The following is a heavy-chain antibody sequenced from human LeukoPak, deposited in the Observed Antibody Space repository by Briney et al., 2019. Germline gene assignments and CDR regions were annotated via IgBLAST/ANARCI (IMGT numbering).Heavy chain of an antibody. CDR2: IHDTGST. Sequence: SETLSLTCTVSGSSFSTFYWSWLRQSPGTGLEWIGFIHDTGSTAYNPSLKSRVTISLETSKNQLSLMLTSVTAADTAMYYCARGSSDVYWYLDVWGRGTLVTVSS. J-gene: IGHJ2*01. CDR3: ARGSSDVYWYLDV. D-gene: IGHD6-19*01. V-gene: IGHV4-59*01. CDR1: GSSFSTFY.